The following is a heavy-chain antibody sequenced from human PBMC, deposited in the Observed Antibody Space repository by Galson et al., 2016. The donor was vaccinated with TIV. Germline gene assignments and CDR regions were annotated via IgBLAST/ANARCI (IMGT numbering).Heavy chain of an antibody. CDR2: IYHSGST. CDR1: GGSISSNGIF. Sequence: TLSLTCTVSGGSISSNGIFWSWIRQHPGKGLEWIGYIYHSGSTHYNPSLKSRVAMSVDTSKNQFSLTLTSVTAADTAVYYCARDQDSGACFDYWGQGTLVTISS. J-gene: IGHJ4*02. CDR3: ARDQDSGACFDY. V-gene: IGHV4-31*03. D-gene: IGHD2-21*02.